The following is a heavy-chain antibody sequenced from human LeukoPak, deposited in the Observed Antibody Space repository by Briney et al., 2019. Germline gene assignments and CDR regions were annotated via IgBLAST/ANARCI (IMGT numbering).Heavy chain of an antibody. D-gene: IGHD3/OR15-3a*01. V-gene: IGHV4-39*07. CDR3: ARQTGSGLFILP. J-gene: IGHJ4*02. Sequence: SETLSLTCTVSGGSISTSNYYWGWIRQPPGKGLEWIGNIFYSGGTYYSPSLRSRVTIALDTSRNQFSLKLSSVTAADTAVYYCARQTGSGLFILPGGQGTLVTVSS. CDR2: IFYSGGT. CDR1: GGSISTSNYY.